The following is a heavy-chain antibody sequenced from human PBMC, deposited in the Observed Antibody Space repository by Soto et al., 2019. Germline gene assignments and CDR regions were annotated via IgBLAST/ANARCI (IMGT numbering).Heavy chain of an antibody. CDR1: GFTFSSYA. CDR2: ISYDGSNK. Sequence: GPSLRLSCAASGFTFSSYAMHWVRQAPGKWLEWVAVISYDGSNKYYADSVKGRFTISRDNSKNTLYLQMNSLRAEDTAVYYCARDRGLAVVGAGHSWSDPWGQGTLVTVSS. CDR3: ARDRGLAVVGAGHSWSDP. D-gene: IGHD2-15*01. J-gene: IGHJ5*02. V-gene: IGHV3-30-3*01.